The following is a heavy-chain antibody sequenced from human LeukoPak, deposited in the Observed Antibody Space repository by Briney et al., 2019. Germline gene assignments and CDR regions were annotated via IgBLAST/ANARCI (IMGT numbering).Heavy chain of an antibody. CDR2: ISSSSSYI. J-gene: IGHJ4*02. Sequence: GGSLRLSCAASGFTFSSYSMNWVRQAPEKGLEWVSSISSSSSYIYYADSVKGRFTISGDNAKNTLYLQVNSLSAEDTAVYYCARGPTTMVTPGDYWGQGTLVTVSS. D-gene: IGHD4-23*01. CDR3: ARGPTTMVTPGDY. V-gene: IGHV3-21*06. CDR1: GFTFSSYS.